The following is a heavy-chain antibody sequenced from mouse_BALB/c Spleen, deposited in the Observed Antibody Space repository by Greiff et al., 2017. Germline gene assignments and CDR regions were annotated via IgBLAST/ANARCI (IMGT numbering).Heavy chain of an antibody. CDR3: ARKFITTVVAHYYAMDY. Sequence: VMLVESGPGLVQPSQSLSITCTVSGFSLTSYGVHWVRQSPGKGLEWLGVIWSGGSTDYNAAFISRLSISKDNSKSQVFFKMNSLQANDTAIYYCARKFITTVVAHYYAMDYWGQGTSVTVSS. V-gene: IGHV2-2*02. CDR1: GFSLTSYG. CDR2: IWSGGST. D-gene: IGHD1-1*01. J-gene: IGHJ4*01.